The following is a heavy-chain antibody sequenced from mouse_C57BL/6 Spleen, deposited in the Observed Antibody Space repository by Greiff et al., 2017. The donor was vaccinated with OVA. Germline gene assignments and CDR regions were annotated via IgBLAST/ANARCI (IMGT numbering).Heavy chain of an antibody. CDR1: GYTFTSYW. Sequence: VQLQQPGAELVKPGASVKLSCKASGYTFTSYWMQWVKQRPGQGLEWIGEIDPSDSYTNYNQKFKGKATLTVDTSSSTAYMQLSSLTSEDSAVYYCANYGYDYWGQGTTLTVSS. D-gene: IGHD2-2*01. CDR3: ANYGYDY. J-gene: IGHJ2*01. V-gene: IGHV1-50*01. CDR2: IDPSDSYT.